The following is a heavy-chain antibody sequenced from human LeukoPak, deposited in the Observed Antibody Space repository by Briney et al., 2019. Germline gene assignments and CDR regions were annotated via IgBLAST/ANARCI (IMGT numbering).Heavy chain of an antibody. D-gene: IGHD2-15*01. V-gene: IGHV7-4-1*02. Sequence: ASVKVSCKASGYTFTSYAMNWVRQAPGQGLEWMGWINTNTGNPTYAQGFTGRFVFSLDTSVSTAYLQISSLKAEDTAVYYCARTSQGYCSGGSCFGDYWGQGTLVTVSS. CDR1: GYTFTSYA. J-gene: IGHJ4*02. CDR3: ARTSQGYCSGGSCFGDY. CDR2: INTNTGNP.